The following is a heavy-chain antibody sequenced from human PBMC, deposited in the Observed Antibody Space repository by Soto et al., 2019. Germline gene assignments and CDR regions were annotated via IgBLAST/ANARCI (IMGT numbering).Heavy chain of an antibody. CDR3: ARVLRYFDWLLPNPFFDY. D-gene: IGHD3-9*01. CDR2: INHSGST. CDR1: GGSFSGYY. J-gene: IGHJ4*02. Sequence: SETLSLTCAVYGGSFSGYYWSWIRQPPGKGLEWIGEINHSGSTNYNPSLKSRVTISVDTSKNQFSLKLSSVTAADTAVYYCARVLRYFDWLLPNPFFDYWGQGTLVTVSS. V-gene: IGHV4-34*01.